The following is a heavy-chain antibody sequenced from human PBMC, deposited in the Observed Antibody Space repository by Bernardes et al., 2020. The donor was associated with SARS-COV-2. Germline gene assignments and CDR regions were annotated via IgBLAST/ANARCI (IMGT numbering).Heavy chain of an antibody. D-gene: IGHD1-1*01. CDR2: IWYDGSNK. Sequence: GGSLRLSCAASGFTFSSYGMHWVRQAPGKGLEWVAVIWYDGSNKYYADSVKGRFTISRDNSKNTLYLQMNSLRAEDTAVYYCARENWNDYGMDVWGQGTTVTVSS. J-gene: IGHJ6*02. V-gene: IGHV3-33*01. CDR1: GFTFSSYG. CDR3: ARENWNDYGMDV.